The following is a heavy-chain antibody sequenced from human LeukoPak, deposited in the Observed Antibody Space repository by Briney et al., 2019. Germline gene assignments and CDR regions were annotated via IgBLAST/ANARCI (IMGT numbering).Heavy chain of an antibody. Sequence: PGGSLRLSCVASGFTFSGSVMHWVRQASGKGLEWVGRIKSETDGGTTDYAAPVKGRFTISRDDSKNMLFLRMNSLKTEDTAVYYCATERPNRITMIPVVNQWGQGTLVTVAS. D-gene: IGHD3-22*01. V-gene: IGHV3-15*01. CDR2: IKSETDGGTT. CDR1: GFTFSGSV. J-gene: IGHJ4*02. CDR3: ATERPNRITMIPVVNQ.